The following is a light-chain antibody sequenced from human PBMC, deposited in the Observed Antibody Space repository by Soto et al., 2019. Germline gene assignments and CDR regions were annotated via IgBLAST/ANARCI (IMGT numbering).Light chain of an antibody. CDR1: SSDVGSYNL. CDR2: EGS. V-gene: IGLV2-23*01. Sequence: QSVLTQPAPVSGSPGQSITISCTGSSSDVGSYNLISWYQQHPGKVPKLMIYEGSKRPSGVSDRFSASKSGNTASLTISGLQTEDEADYLCCSYAPISTYVFGSGTKVTVL. J-gene: IGLJ1*01. CDR3: CSYAPISTYV.